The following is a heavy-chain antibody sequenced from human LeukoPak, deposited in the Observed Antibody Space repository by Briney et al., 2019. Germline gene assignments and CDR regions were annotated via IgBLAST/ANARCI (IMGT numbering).Heavy chain of an antibody. V-gene: IGHV3-30*18. CDR3: AKDASTVTLHADY. J-gene: IGHJ4*02. Sequence: GGSLRLSCGASGFTLSRFGMHWVRQAPGKGREGVAVLSYDGSNKYYTDSVKGRFTISRDNSKNTLYLKMNSLRVEDTAVYYCAKDASTVTLHADYWGQGTLVTVSS. CDR2: LSYDGSNK. D-gene: IGHD4-17*01. CDR1: GFTLSRFG.